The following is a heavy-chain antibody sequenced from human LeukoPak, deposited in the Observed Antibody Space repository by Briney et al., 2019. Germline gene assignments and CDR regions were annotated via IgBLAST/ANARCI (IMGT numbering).Heavy chain of an antibody. V-gene: IGHV3-15*01. CDR1: GFTFSNAW. CDR2: IKSKTDGGTT. D-gene: IGHD2-2*02. Sequence: GGSLRLSCAASGFTFSNAWMSWVRQAPGKGREWVGRIKSKTDGGTTDYAAPVKGRFTISRDDSKNTLYLQMNSLKTEDTAVYYCTTEMGGYCSSTSCYTGWFDPWGQGTLVTVSS. J-gene: IGHJ5*02. CDR3: TTEMGGYCSSTSCYTGWFDP.